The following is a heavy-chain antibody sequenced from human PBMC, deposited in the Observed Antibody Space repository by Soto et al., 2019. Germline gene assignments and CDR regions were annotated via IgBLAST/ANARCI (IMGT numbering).Heavy chain of an antibody. Sequence: ASVKVSCKASGYTLTSYYMHWVRQAPGQGLEWMGIINPSGGSTSYAQKFQGRVTMTRDTSTSTVYMELSSLRSEDTAVYYCASPLWFGLYGMDVWGQGTTVTVSS. CDR1: GYTLTSYY. CDR2: INPSGGST. V-gene: IGHV1-46*01. CDR3: ASPLWFGLYGMDV. J-gene: IGHJ6*02. D-gene: IGHD3-10*01.